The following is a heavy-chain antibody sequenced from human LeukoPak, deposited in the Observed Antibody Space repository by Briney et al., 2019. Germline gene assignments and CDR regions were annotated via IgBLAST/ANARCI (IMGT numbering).Heavy chain of an antibody. CDR2: IYYSGST. Sequence: SETLSLTCTVSGASISSSSYYWSWIRQPPGKGLEWIGYIYYSGSTNYNPSLKSRVTISVDTSKNQFSLKLSSVTAADTAVYYCARGGGYSYRDFDYWGQGTLVTVSS. CDR3: ARGGGYSYRDFDY. J-gene: IGHJ4*02. V-gene: IGHV4-61*01. D-gene: IGHD5-18*01. CDR1: GASISSSSYY.